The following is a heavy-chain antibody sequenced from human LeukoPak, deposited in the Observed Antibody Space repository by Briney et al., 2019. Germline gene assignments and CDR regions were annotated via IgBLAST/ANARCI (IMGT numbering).Heavy chain of an antibody. CDR2: ISWNSGSI. J-gene: IGHJ4*02. D-gene: IGHD3-10*01. CDR3: PKDQFHYYYATSPFDS. CDR1: GFTFSNSA. V-gene: IGHV3-9*01. Sequence: GGSLRLSCAASGFTFSNSAMTWVRQAPGKGLEWVSGISWNSGSIGYADSVKGRFTISRDNAKNSLYLQMNSLRAEDTALYYCPKDQFHYYYATSPFDSWGQGTLVTVSS.